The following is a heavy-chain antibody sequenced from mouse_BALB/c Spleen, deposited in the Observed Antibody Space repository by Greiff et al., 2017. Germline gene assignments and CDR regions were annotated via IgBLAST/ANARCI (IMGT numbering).Heavy chain of an antibody. CDR1: GYSFTSYW. Sequence: QVQLQQSGPQLVRPGASVKISCKASGYSFTSYWMHWVKQRPGQGLEWIGMIDPSDSETRLNQKFKDKATLTVDKSSSTAYMQLSSPTSEDSAVYYCARYRYYFDYWGQGTTLTVSS. D-gene: IGHD2-14*01. V-gene: IGHV1S127*01. CDR2: IDPSDSET. CDR3: ARYRYYFDY. J-gene: IGHJ2*01.